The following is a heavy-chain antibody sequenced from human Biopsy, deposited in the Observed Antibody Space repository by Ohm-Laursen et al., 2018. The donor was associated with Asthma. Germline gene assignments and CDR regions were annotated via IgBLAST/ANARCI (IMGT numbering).Heavy chain of an antibody. J-gene: IGHJ4*02. CDR2: INVEGTTT. CDR3: AREGVAGTHIED. Sequence: SLRLSCAASGFTFTDYWMHWVRQAPGKRLVWVSRINVEGTTTNYADSVKGRFTISRDNAKNTLSLQMNSLTAEDTAVYYCAREGVAGTHIEDWGQGTLVTVSS. V-gene: IGHV3-74*01. D-gene: IGHD6-19*01. CDR1: GFTFTDYW.